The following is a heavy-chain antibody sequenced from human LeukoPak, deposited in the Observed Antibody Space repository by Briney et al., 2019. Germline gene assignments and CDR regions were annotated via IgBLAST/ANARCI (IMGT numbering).Heavy chain of an antibody. CDR3: ARDLEGYDFWSGYLNYYYGMDV. Sequence: PGRSLRLSCAASGFTFSSYAMPWVRQAPGKGLEWVAVISYDGSNKYYADSVKGRFTISRDNSKNTLYLQMNSLRAEDTAVYYCARDLEGYDFWSGYLNYYYGMDVWGQGTTVTVSS. CDR1: GFTFSSYA. J-gene: IGHJ6*02. D-gene: IGHD3-3*01. V-gene: IGHV3-30-3*01. CDR2: ISYDGSNK.